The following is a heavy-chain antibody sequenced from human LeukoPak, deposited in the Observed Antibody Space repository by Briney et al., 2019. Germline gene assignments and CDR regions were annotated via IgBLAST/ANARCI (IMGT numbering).Heavy chain of an antibody. J-gene: IGHJ4*02. Sequence: PGGSLRLSCAASGFTFSSYAMSWVRQAPGKGLEWVSSTSGSGGGTSYADSVKGRFTISRDNSKNTLYLQMIRLRAEDTAVYYCAKYNDFWSGYPEGWGQGTLVSVSS. CDR2: TSGSGGGT. V-gene: IGHV3-23*01. D-gene: IGHD3-3*01. CDR3: AKYNDFWSGYPEG. CDR1: GFTFSSYA.